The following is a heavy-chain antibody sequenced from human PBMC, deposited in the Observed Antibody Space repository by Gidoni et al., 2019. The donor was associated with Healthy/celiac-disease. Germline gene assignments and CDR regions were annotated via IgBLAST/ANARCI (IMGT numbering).Heavy chain of an antibody. CDR3: ARCYGSGSQGFDY. J-gene: IGHJ4*02. V-gene: IGHV4-59*01. D-gene: IGHD3-10*01. CDR2: IYYSGST. Sequence: IRQPPGKGLEWIGYIYYSGSTNYNSSLKSRVTISVDTSKNQFSLKLSSVTAADTAVYYCARCYGSGSQGFDYWGQGTLVTVSS.